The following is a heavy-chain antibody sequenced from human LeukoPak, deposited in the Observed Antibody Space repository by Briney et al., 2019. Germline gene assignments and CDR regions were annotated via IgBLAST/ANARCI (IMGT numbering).Heavy chain of an antibody. Sequence: GESLKISCKGSGYSFTSYWIGWVCQMPGKGLEWMGIIYPGDSDTRYSPSFQGQVTISADKSISTAYLQWSSLKASDTAMYYCARSDYYDSSGYYNDYWGQGTLVTVSS. CDR3: ARSDYYDSSGYYNDY. V-gene: IGHV5-51*01. CDR1: GYSFTSYW. J-gene: IGHJ4*02. CDR2: IYPGDSDT. D-gene: IGHD3-22*01.